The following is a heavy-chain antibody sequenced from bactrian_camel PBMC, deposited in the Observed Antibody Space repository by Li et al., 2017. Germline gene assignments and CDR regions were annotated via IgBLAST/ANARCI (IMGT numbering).Heavy chain of an antibody. V-gene: IGHV3S53*01. D-gene: IGHD2*01. J-gene: IGHJ4*01. CDR2: LDRDGRA. Sequence: VQLVESGGGSVQTGGSLRLSCAASGDAESLACMGWFRRPAGEAREAVAALDRDGRASYVDSVRGRFIISRDNEKNTLFLQMNSLQPEDSAMYYCAAGRRYCSGRPMIGGYMGQGTQVTV. CDR1: GDAESLAC.